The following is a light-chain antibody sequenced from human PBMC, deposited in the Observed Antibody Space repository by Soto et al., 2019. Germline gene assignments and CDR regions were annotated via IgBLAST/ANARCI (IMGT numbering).Light chain of an antibody. J-gene: IGKJ4*01. V-gene: IGKV3-20*01. CDR1: QSVSSSY. Sequence: EIVLTQPPATLSLSPGERATLSCRASQSVSSSYLAWYQQKPGQAPRLLIYGTSNRATGIPDRVSGSGSGTDFTVTISRLEPEDFAVYYCQQYDSSPPVTFGGGTKVEIK. CDR3: QQYDSSPPVT. CDR2: GTS.